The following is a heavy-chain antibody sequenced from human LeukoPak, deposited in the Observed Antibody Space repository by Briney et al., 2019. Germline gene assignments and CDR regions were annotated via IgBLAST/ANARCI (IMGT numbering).Heavy chain of an antibody. CDR2: IYYSGST. V-gene: IGHV4-59*08. D-gene: IGHD1-26*01. CDR1: GGSISSYY. Sequence: PSETLSLTCTVSGGSISSYYWSWIRQPPGKGLEWIGYIYYSGSTNYNPSLKSRVTISVDTSKNQFSLKLSSVTAADTAVYYCARRVLYSGSYFDYWGQGTLVTVSP. J-gene: IGHJ4*02. CDR3: ARRVLYSGSYFDY.